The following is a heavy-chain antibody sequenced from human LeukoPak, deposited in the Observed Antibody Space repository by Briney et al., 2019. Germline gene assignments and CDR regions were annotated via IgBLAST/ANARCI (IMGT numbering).Heavy chain of an antibody. CDR2: ISGSGGST. Sequence: PGGSLRLSCAASGFTFSSYAMIWVRQAPGKGLEWVSAISGSGGSTYYADSVKGRFTISRDNAKNSLYLQMNSLRAEDTAVYYCARTPTVTHVSYAFDIWGQGTMVTVSS. V-gene: IGHV3-23*01. CDR1: GFTFSSYA. D-gene: IGHD4-17*01. J-gene: IGHJ3*02. CDR3: ARTPTVTHVSYAFDI.